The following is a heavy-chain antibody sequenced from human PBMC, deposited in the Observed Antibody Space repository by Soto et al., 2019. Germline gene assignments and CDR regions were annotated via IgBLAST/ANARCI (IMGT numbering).Heavy chain of an antibody. CDR1: GFAFSSYG. V-gene: IGHV3-48*03. J-gene: IGHJ3*01. D-gene: IGHD5-12*01. CDR3: AKQKTVTDSGYDAFDV. CDR2: MSSGGVTI. Sequence: GGSLRLSCAASGFAFSSYGMDWVRQAPGKGLEWIAYMSSGGVTIYYADSVKGRFTISRDNARDSLYLEMNSLRVEDTAIYYCAKQKTVTDSGYDAFDVWGPGTLLTVS.